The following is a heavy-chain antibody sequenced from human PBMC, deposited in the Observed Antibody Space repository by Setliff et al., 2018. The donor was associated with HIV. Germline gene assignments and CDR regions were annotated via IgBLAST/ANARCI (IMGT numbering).Heavy chain of an antibody. CDR3: ARHEITMVRGVTIKAGYSFDY. CDR2: ISHSGST. V-gene: IGHV4-38-2*01. J-gene: IGHJ4*02. D-gene: IGHD3-10*01. CDR1: GYSISSGYY. Sequence: SETLSLTCAVSGYSISSGYYWGWIRQPPGKGLEWIGSISHSGSTYYNPSLKSRVTTSVDTSKNQFSLKLSSVTAADTAVYYCARHEITMVRGVTIKAGYSFDYWGQGTLVTVSS.